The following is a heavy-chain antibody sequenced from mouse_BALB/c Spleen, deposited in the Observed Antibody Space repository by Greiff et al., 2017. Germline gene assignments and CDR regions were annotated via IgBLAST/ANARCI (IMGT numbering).Heavy chain of an antibody. J-gene: IGHJ2*01. CDR3: ARDADGYYFDY. Sequence: EVKLEDSGGGLVQPGGSLRLSCATSGFTFSDFYMEWVRQPPGKRLEWIAASRNKANDYTTEYSASVKGRFIVSRDTSQSILYLQMNALRAEDTAIYYCARDADGYYFDYWGQGTTLTVSS. V-gene: IGHV7-1*02. D-gene: IGHD2-3*01. CDR1: GFTFSDFY. CDR2: SRNKANDYTT.